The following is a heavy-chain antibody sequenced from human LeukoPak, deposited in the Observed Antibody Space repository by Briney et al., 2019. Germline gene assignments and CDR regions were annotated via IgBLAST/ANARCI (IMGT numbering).Heavy chain of an antibody. J-gene: IGHJ6*03. V-gene: IGHV1-8*01. CDR3: ARGYSSGYYYYYYMDV. CDR2: MNPNSGNT. D-gene: IGHD6-19*01. Sequence: GASVKVSCKASGYTFTSYDINWVRQATGQGLEWMGWMNPNSGNTGYAQKFQGRVTMTRNTSISTAYMELSSLRSEDTAVYYCARGYSSGYYYYYYMDVWGKGTTVTISS. CDR1: GYTFTSYD.